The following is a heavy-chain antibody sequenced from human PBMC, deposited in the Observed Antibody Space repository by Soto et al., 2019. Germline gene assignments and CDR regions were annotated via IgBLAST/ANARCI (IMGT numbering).Heavy chain of an antibody. CDR3: AHEPAATRSYYYYGMDV. V-gene: IGHV6-1*01. D-gene: IGHD2-15*01. J-gene: IGHJ6*02. CDR2: TYYRSKWYN. Sequence: SQTLSLTCAISGDSVSSNSAAWNWIRQSPSRGLEWLGRTYYRSKWYNDYAVSVKSRITINPDTSKNQFSLQLNSVTPEDTAVYYCAHEPAATRSYYYYGMDVWGQGTTVTVSS. CDR1: GDSVSSNSAA.